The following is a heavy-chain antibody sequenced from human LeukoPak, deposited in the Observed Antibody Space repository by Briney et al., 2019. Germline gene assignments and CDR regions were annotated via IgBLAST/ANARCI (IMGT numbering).Heavy chain of an antibody. CDR2: INQGGSEK. Sequence: GGSLRLSCAASGFTFNTHWMTWVRQPPGKGLEWVANINQGGSEKYYLDSVKGRFTISRDDAKNSLYLRMNSLRVEDTAVYYCARDRDYFDSWGLGTLVTVSS. CDR3: ARDRDYFDS. J-gene: IGHJ4*02. V-gene: IGHV3-7*03. CDR1: GFTFNTHW. D-gene: IGHD3-10*01.